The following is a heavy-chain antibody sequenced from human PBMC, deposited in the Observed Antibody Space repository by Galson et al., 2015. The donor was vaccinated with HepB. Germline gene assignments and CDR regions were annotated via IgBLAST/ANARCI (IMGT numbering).Heavy chain of an antibody. CDR2: IYPGDSDT. CDR1: GYSFTTYW. J-gene: IGHJ3*02. V-gene: IGHV5-51*01. Sequence: QSGAEVKKPGESLKVSCKASGYSFTTYWTGWVRQMPGKGLEWMGIIYPGDSDTRYSPSFQGQVTISADKSTSTAYLQWSSLKASDTAMYYCAKQVYSGRISAFDIWGQGTMVTVSS. CDR3: AKQVYSGRISAFDI. D-gene: IGHD1-26*01.